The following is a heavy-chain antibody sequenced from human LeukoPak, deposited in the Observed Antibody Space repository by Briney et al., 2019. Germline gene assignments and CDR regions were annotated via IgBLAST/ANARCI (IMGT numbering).Heavy chain of an antibody. V-gene: IGHV3-23*01. J-gene: IGHJ4*02. CDR3: AKVGVEELWFXEARRGLY. Sequence: GGSLRLSCAASGFTFSSYAMSWVRQAPGKGLEWVSAISGSGGSTYYADSVKGRFTISRDNSKNTLYLQMNSLRAEDTAVYYCAKVGVEELWFXEARRGLYWGQGTLVTVS. D-gene: IGHD3-10*01. CDR2: ISGSGGST. CDR1: GFTFSSYA.